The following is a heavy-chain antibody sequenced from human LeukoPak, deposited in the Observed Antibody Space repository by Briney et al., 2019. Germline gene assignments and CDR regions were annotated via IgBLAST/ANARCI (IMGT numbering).Heavy chain of an antibody. CDR3: ARDRSGHRYSGSWYMGGLFDY. D-gene: IGHD6-13*01. V-gene: IGHV4-39*07. CDR2: IYYSGST. Sequence: SETLSLTCTVSGGPISSSSYYWGWIRQPPGKGLEWIGSIYYSGSTYYNPSLKSRVTISVDTSKNQFSLKLSSVTAADTAVYYCARDRSGHRYSGSWYMGGLFDYWGQEPWSPSPQ. CDR1: GGPISSSSYY. J-gene: IGHJ4*01.